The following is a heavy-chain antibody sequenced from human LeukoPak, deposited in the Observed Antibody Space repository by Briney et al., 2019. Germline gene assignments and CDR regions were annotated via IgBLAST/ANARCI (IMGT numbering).Heavy chain of an antibody. CDR2: IYYSGTTN. CDR3: GRHRTMAESYDAFDI. V-gene: IGHV4-59*08. D-gene: IGHD1/OR15-1a*01. Sequence: PSETLSLTCTVSGGSIRSYYWSWIRQPPGKGLEWIGYIYYSGTTNSGTTNYNPSLKSRVTISVDTSKNQFSLKLSSVTAADTAVYYCGRHRTMAESYDAFDIWGQGTMVTVSA. J-gene: IGHJ3*02. CDR1: GGSIRSYY.